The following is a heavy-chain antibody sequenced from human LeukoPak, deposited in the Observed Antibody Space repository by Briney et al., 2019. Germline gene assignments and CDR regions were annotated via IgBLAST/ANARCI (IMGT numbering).Heavy chain of an antibody. CDR3: ATAGYCSSTRCRKEVYYYYYMDV. Sequence: PGGSLRLSCAASGFTFSSYAMSWVRQAPGKGLEWVSAISGSGGSTYYADSVKGRFTISRDNSKNTLYLQMNSLRAEDTAVYYCATAGYCSSTRCRKEVYYYYYMDVWGKGTTVTVSS. J-gene: IGHJ6*03. CDR1: GFTFSSYA. D-gene: IGHD2-2*01. V-gene: IGHV3-23*01. CDR2: ISGSGGST.